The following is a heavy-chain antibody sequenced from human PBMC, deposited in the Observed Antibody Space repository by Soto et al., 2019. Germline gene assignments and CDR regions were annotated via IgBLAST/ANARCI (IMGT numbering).Heavy chain of an antibody. CDR3: ARGHYGSPPGTNDY. J-gene: IGHJ4*02. CDR1: GFIVSNNY. V-gene: IGHV3-66*01. CDR2: IYDGGST. Sequence: GGSLRLSCAASGFIVSNNYMSWVRQAPGKGLEWVSVIYDGGSTYYAESVKDRFTISRDNSKNTLYLQVNSLRAEDTAVYYCARGHYGSPPGTNDYWGQGTLVTVSS. D-gene: IGHD3-10*01.